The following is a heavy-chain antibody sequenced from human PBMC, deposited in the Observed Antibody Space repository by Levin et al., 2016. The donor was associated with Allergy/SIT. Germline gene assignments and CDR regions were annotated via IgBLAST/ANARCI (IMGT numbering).Heavy chain of an antibody. Sequence: PGKGLEWIGSIYFSGSTNYNPSLKSRVTISLDTSKNQFSLKLSSVTAADTAVYYCARRVTLSSGYYFDYWGQGTLVTVSS. V-gene: IGHV4-59*08. CDR2: IYFSGST. J-gene: IGHJ4*02. CDR3: ARRVTLSSGYYFDY. D-gene: IGHD3-22*01.